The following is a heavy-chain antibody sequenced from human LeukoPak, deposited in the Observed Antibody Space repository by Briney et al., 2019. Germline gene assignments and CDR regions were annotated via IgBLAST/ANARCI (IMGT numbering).Heavy chain of an antibody. D-gene: IGHD6-13*01. CDR1: GGSISSYY. CDR2: IYYSGST. CDR3: ARARVSSSTTRGFDY. J-gene: IGHJ4*02. Sequence: SETLSLTCTVSGGSISSYYWSWIRQPPGKGLEWIGYIYYSGSTNYNPSLKSRVTTSVDTSKNQFSLRLTSVTAADTAVYYCARARVSSSTTRGFDYWGQGTLVTVSS. V-gene: IGHV4-59*12.